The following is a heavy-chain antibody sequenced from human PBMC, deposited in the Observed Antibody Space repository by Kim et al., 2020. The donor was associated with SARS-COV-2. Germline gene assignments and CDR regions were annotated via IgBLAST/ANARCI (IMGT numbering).Heavy chain of an antibody. D-gene: IGHD3-10*01. Sequence: SVKVSCRASGGTFSRYTISWVRQAPGQGLEWMGGIIPIFGTLTYAHKFQGRVTITADESTNTADMELSSLRSEDTALYYCTTERHYYGSETYHFYYWG. CDR2: IIPIFGTL. CDR3: TTERHYYGSETYHFYY. V-gene: IGHV1-69*13. CDR1: GGTFSRYT. J-gene: IGHJ4*01.